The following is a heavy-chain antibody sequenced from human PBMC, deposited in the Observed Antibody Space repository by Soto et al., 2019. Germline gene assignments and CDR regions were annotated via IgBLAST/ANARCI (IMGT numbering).Heavy chain of an antibody. V-gene: IGHV4-39*01. CDR1: GGSISSSSYY. D-gene: IGHD2-15*01. Sequence: QLQLQESGPGLVKLSETLSLTCTVSGGSISSSSYYWGWIRQPPGQGLEWIGSIFYSGSTYYNPSPESRVTISVDTSKNQFSLKLSSVTAADTAVYYCARHLTYCSAGSCYSDFPYYGMDVWGQGTTVTVSS. J-gene: IGHJ6*02. CDR2: IFYSGST. CDR3: ARHLTYCSAGSCYSDFPYYGMDV.